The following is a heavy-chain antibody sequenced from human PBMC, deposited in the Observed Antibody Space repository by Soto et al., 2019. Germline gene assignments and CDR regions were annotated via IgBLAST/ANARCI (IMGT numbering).Heavy chain of an antibody. Sequence: QVQLVQSGAEVKKPGASVKVSCKASGYTFTSYYMHWVRQAPGQGLEWMGIINPSGGSTSYAQKCQGRVTMTRDTSTSTVYMELSRLRSEDTAVYYCARHDYGNGFDPWGQGTLVTVS. CDR1: GYTFTSYY. V-gene: IGHV1-46*01. J-gene: IGHJ5*02. CDR2: INPSGGST. D-gene: IGHD4-17*01. CDR3: ARHDYGNGFDP.